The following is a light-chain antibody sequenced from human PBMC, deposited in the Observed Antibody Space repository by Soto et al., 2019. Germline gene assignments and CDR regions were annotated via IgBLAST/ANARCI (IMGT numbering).Light chain of an antibody. CDR1: QSISGW. J-gene: IGKJ1*01. CDR2: KAS. Sequence: DVQMTQSPSTLSASVGDRVTITCRASQSISGWLAWYQQRPGKAPKLMIYKASTLETGVPSRFSGSGSGTEFTLTINNLQPDDFATYYCQQYDGYSRTFGQGTKVDSK. CDR3: QQYDGYSRT. V-gene: IGKV1-5*03.